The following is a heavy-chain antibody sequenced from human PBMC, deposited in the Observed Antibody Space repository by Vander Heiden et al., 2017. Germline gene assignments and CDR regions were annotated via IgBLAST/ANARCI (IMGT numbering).Heavy chain of an antibody. CDR3: ARSNGWYAGGLQH. J-gene: IGHJ1*01. D-gene: IGHD6-19*01. CDR1: GFTFSNYW. CDR2: SKKDGSEK. V-gene: IGHV3-7*01. Sequence: EVQLVESGGGLVQPGGSLRLSCAASGFTFSNYWMSWVRQAPGKGLEWVANSKKDGSEKYYVDSVKGRFTISRDNAKKSLYLQMKSLRAEDTAVYYCARSNGWYAGGLQHWGQGTLVTVSS.